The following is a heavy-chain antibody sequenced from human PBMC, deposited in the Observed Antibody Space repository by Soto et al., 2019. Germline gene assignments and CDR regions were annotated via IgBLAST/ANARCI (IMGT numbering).Heavy chain of an antibody. V-gene: IGHV3-21*01. CDR3: ARPSMVRGVGDY. Sequence: EVQLVESGGGLVKPGGSLRLSCAASGFTFSSYSMNWVRQAPGKGLEWVSSISSSSSYIYYADSVKGRFTISRDNAKNSLYLQMNSLRAEDTAVYYCARPSMVRGVGDYWGQGTLVTVSS. CDR2: ISSSSSYI. CDR1: GFTFSSYS. D-gene: IGHD3-10*01. J-gene: IGHJ4*02.